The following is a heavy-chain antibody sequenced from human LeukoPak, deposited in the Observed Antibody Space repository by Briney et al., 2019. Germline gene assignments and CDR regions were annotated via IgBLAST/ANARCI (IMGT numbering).Heavy chain of an antibody. J-gene: IGHJ5*02. CDR1: GFTFSSYA. V-gene: IGHV3-64*01. D-gene: IGHD3-3*01. Sequence: GGSLRLSCAASGFTFSSYAMHWVRQAPGKGLEYASAISSNGGSTYYANSVKGRFTISRDNSKNTLYLQMGSLRAEDMAVYYCARDGTERARLAWLGWSGDNWFDPWGQGTLVTVSS. CDR2: ISSNGGST. CDR3: ARDGTERARLAWLGWSGDNWFDP.